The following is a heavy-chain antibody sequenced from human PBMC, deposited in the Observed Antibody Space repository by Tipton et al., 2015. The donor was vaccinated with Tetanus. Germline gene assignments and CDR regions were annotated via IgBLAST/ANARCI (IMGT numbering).Heavy chain of an antibody. V-gene: IGHV3-48*01. CDR3: ARDSSFGGVVVSDAFDF. CDR2: ISHSGGTK. D-gene: IGHD3-16*02. Sequence: VQLVQSGGGLVRPGGSLRLSCEASGFIFTEFSFNWVRQAPGKGLEWISYISHSGGTKYYADSVKGRFTISRDNSKNTLYLQLNSLRAEDTAVYYCARDSSFGGVVVSDAFDFWGQGTMVTVSS. CDR1: GFIFTEFS. J-gene: IGHJ3*01.